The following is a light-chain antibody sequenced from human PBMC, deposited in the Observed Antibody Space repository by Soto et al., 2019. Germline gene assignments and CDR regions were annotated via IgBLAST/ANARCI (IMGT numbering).Light chain of an antibody. V-gene: IGKV1-39*01. Sequence: DIQMTQSPSSLSASVGDRVTITCRASQSISSYLNWYQQKSGKAPKLLIYAASSLQSGVPSRFSGSGSGTDFTLNIISLQPDLFTSYDCQQSYSPRITFGGGTKVQIK. J-gene: IGKJ4*01. CDR1: QSISSY. CDR2: AAS. CDR3: QQSYSPRIT.